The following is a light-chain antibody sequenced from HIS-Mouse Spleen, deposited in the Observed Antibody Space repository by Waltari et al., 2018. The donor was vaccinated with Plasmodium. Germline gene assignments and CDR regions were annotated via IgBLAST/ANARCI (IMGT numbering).Light chain of an antibody. J-gene: IGKJ3*01. CDR3: QQYGSS. CDR1: QSVSSSY. CDR2: GAS. V-gene: IGKV3-20*01. Sequence: EIVLTQSPGTLSLSPGERATLPCRASQSVSSSYLAWYQQEPGQAPSILIYGASSRASGVPDRFSGSGCGTDFTLTISRLEPEDFAVYYCQQYGSSFGPGTKVDIE.